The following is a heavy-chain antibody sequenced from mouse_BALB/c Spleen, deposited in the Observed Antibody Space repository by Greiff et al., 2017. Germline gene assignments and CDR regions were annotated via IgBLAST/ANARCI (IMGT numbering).Heavy chain of an antibody. V-gene: IGHV3-6*02. CDR1: GYSITSGYY. CDR2: ISYDGSN. Sequence: VQLQQSGPGLVKPSQSLSLTCSVTGYSITSGYYWNWIRQFPGNKLEWMGYISYDGSNNYNPSLKNRISITRDTSKNQFFLKLNSVTTEDTATYYCASELTGTGMDYWGQGTSVTVSS. CDR3: ASELTGTGMDY. J-gene: IGHJ4*01. D-gene: IGHD4-1*01.